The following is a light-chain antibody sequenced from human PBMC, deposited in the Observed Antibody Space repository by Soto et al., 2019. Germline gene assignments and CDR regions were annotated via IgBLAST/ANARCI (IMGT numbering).Light chain of an antibody. CDR3: SSYTSSSPWV. J-gene: IGLJ3*02. V-gene: IGLV2-14*01. CDR1: SSDVGGYNY. CDR2: EVS. Sequence: QSALTQPASVSGSPGQSITISCTGTSSDVGGYNYVSWYQQHPGKAPKLMIHEVSNRPSGVSNRFSGSKSGNTASLTISGLQAEDEADYYCSSYTSSSPWVFGGGTKLTVL.